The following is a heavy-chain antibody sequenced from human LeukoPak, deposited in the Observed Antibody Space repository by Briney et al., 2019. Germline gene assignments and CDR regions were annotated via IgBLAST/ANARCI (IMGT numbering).Heavy chain of an antibody. J-gene: IGHJ4*02. CDR2: MSGSGSST. CDR3: AKVGWPHSGPTYYFDY. Sequence: GGSLRLSCAASGFTFSSYAMSWVRQAPGKGLEWVSTMSGSGSSTYYADSVKGRFTISRDNSKNTLYLQMNSLRAEDTAVYYCAKVGWPHSGPTYYFDYWGQGTLVTVSS. V-gene: IGHV3-23*01. D-gene: IGHD2-15*01. CDR1: GFTFSSYA.